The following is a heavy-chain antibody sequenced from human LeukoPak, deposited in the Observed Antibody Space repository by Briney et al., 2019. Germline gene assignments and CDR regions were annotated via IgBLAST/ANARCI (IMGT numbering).Heavy chain of an antibody. CDR2: ISGDGSTT. CDR1: GFTFDDHG. V-gene: IGHV3-74*01. Sequence: GGSLRLSCAASGFTFDDHGMSWVRQAPGKGLVWVSRISGDGSTTSYADSVKGRFTISRDNAKNTLYLQMNSLRAEDTAVYYCTRVSPSDYYYYYYMDVWGKETTVTVSS. CDR3: TRVSPSDYYYYYYMDV. D-gene: IGHD2/OR15-2a*01. J-gene: IGHJ6*03.